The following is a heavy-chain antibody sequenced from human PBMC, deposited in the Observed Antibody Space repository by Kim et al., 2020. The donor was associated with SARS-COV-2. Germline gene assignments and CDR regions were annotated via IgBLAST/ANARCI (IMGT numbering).Heavy chain of an antibody. CDR1: GFSFSDSS. V-gene: IGHV3-73*01. Sequence: GGSLRLSCAASGFSFSDSSIHWVRQGSGKGLEWVGRIRNKAKNYATAYAASVKGRFTISRDDSDNTAYLQMNSLGTEDTAVYYCFTVIVAGTGAFDIWGQGTMVTVSS. J-gene: IGHJ3*02. CDR2: IRNKAKNYAT. CDR3: FTVIVAGTGAFDI. D-gene: IGHD5-12*01.